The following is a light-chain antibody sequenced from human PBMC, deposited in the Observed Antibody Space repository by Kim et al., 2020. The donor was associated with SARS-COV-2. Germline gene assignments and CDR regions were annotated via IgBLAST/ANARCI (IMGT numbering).Light chain of an antibody. CDR1: SLRSYY. V-gene: IGLV3-19*01. CDR2: GKN. CDR3: NSRDSSGNHQV. Sequence: ALGQTVRITCQGDSLRSYYASWYQQQPGQAPVLVIYGKNNRPSGIPDRFSGSSSGNTASLTITGAQAEDEADYYCNSRDSSGNHQVFGTGTKVTVL. J-gene: IGLJ1*01.